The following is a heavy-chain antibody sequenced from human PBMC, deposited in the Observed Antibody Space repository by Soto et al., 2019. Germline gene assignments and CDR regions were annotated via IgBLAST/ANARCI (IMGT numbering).Heavy chain of an antibody. CDR1: GFTFSDSW. Sequence: EMQLVESGGGLVQPGGSLRLSCAASGFTFSDSWMNWVRQAPGKGLEWVANIKADGSEKYYVDSVKGRFTISRDNAKTSLYLQMASLSAEDTAVYYCAGPGGVREPLTVWGQGNLVTVSS. V-gene: IGHV3-7*05. CDR2: IKADGSEK. D-gene: IGHD2-8*01. J-gene: IGHJ4*02. CDR3: AGPGGVREPLTV.